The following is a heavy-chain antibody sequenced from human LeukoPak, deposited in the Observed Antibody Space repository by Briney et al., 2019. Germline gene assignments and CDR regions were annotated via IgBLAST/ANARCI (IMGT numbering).Heavy chain of an antibody. D-gene: IGHD2-8*02. CDR3: ARAPATNEWRCMDY. CDR2: IKQDGSEK. CDR1: GFPFSSYW. V-gene: IGHV3-7*01. J-gene: IGHJ4*02. Sequence: GGSLRLSCAASGFPFSSYWMAWVRQAPGKGLEWVANIKQDGSEKRYVDPVKGRFAISRDNAKNSLYLQMNSLRAEDTAVYYCARAPATNEWRCMDYWGQGTLVTVSS.